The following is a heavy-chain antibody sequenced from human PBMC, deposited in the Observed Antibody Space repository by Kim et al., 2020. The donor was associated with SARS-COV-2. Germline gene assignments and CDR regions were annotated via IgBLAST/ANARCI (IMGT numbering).Heavy chain of an antibody. Sequence: GGSLRLSCAASGFTFSSYSMNWVRQAPGKGLEWVSSISSSSSYIYYADSVKGRFTISRDNAKNSLYLQMNSLRAEDTAVYYCAREGSTDCSSTSCYRGYYYYYMDVWGKGTTVTVSS. V-gene: IGHV3-21*01. CDR2: ISSSSSYI. J-gene: IGHJ6*03. CDR3: AREGSTDCSSTSCYRGYYYYYMDV. CDR1: GFTFSSYS. D-gene: IGHD2-2*02.